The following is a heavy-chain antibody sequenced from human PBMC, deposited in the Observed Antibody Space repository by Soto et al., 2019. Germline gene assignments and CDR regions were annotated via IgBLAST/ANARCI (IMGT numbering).Heavy chain of an antibody. D-gene: IGHD1-1*01. Sequence: QGTLKESGPVLVKPTETLTLTCTVSGFSLSNARMGASWIRQPPGKALEWLAHIFSNDEKSYSTSLKSRRTISKDTSNSQVVLTMTNMDPVDTATYYCARIQELETTYYNYYGMDVWGQGTTVTVSS. V-gene: IGHV2-26*01. J-gene: IGHJ6*02. CDR3: ARIQELETTYYNYYGMDV. CDR2: IFSNDEK. CDR1: GFSLSNARMG.